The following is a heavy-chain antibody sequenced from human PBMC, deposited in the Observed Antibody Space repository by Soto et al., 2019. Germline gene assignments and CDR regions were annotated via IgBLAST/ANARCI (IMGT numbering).Heavy chain of an antibody. CDR1: GGTFSSYA. CDR2: IIPIFGTA. Sequence: ASVKVSCKASGGTFSSYAISWVRQAPGQGLEWMGGIIPIFGTANYAQKFQGRVTITADESTSTAYMELSSLRSEDTAVYYCAREHSGYDLRWFDPWGQGTLVTVSS. V-gene: IGHV1-69*13. J-gene: IGHJ5*02. D-gene: IGHD5-12*01. CDR3: AREHSGYDLRWFDP.